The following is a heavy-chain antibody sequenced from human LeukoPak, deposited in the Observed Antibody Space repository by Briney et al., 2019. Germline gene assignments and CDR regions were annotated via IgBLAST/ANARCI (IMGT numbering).Heavy chain of an antibody. V-gene: IGHV4-59*08. J-gene: IGHJ4*02. Sequence: SETLSLACTVSGGSISSYYWSWIRQPPGMGLEWIGYIYYSGSTNYNPSLKRRVTISVDTSKNQFSLKLSSVTAADPAVYYCARHRSSSWFDFDYWGQGTLVTVSS. D-gene: IGHD6-13*01. CDR2: IYYSGST. CDR1: GGSISSYY. CDR3: ARHRSSSWFDFDY.